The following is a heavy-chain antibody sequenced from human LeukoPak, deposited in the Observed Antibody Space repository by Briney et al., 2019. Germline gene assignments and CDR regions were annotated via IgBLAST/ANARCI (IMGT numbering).Heavy chain of an antibody. D-gene: IGHD6-19*01. CDR3: AKMVHTEQWLVPFDY. CDR1: GFTFSTYA. CDR2: ISGSGGST. V-gene: IGHV3-23*01. Sequence: GGSLRLSCAASGFTFSTYAMSWVRQAPGKGLEWFSTISGSGGSTYYADSVKGRFTISRDNSKNTLYLQMNSLRAEDTAVYYCAKMVHTEQWLVPFDYWGQGTLVTVSS. J-gene: IGHJ4*02.